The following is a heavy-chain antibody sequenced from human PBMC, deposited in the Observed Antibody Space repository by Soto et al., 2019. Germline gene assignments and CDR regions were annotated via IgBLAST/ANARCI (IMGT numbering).Heavy chain of an antibody. CDR2: MNPNSGNT. D-gene: IGHD3-9*01. Sequence: GASVKVSCKASGYTFTSFDINWVRQASGQGLEWMGWMNPNSGNTIYAQKFQGRVTMTRNTSINTAYMELSSLRSDDTALYYCATVVLTSSYQIKWFGPWG. CDR1: GYTFTSFD. J-gene: IGHJ5*02. V-gene: IGHV1-8*01. CDR3: ATVVLTSSYQIKWFGP.